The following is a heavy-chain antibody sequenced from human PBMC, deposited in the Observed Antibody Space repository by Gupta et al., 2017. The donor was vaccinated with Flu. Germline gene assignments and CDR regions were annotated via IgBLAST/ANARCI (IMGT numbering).Heavy chain of an antibody. D-gene: IGHD3-3*01. V-gene: IGHV3-33*01. J-gene: IGHJ4*02. CDR2: IWYYGSNK. Sequence: GWGAVIWYYGSNKCYAAYVQERFTISRDNSKNKVYLQRNSLRPEDTAVYYCARESTFFGSLMRPNDFDYWGQETLVTVSS. CDR3: ARESTFFGSLMRPNDFDY.